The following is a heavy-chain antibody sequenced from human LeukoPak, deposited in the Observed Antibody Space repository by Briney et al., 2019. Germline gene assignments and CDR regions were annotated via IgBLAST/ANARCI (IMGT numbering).Heavy chain of an antibody. Sequence: GASVKVSCKASGYTFTSYDVNWFRQATGQGLEWMGWMNPNSGNTGYAQKFQGRVSLTRDTSISTAYMELSSLRSEDTAVYYCAKNIALTGEFDSWGQGTLVTVSS. CDR1: GYTFTSYD. D-gene: IGHD7-27*01. CDR3: AKNIALTGEFDS. J-gene: IGHJ4*02. CDR2: MNPNSGNT. V-gene: IGHV1-8*01.